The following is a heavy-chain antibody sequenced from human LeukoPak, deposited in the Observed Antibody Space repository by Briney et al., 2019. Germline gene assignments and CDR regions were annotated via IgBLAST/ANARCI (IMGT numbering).Heavy chain of an antibody. CDR2: IYYTGST. CDR1: GDSLSSYY. J-gene: IGHJ4*02. D-gene: IGHD2-15*01. CDR3: ARHEVGYCSGGTCPYYFDY. Sequence: SETLSLTCTVSGDSLSSYYWSWIRQPPGKGLEWIGYIYYTGSTNYNPSLKSRVTISLDTSKNQFSLKLSSVTAADTAVYYCARHEVGYCSGGTCPYYFDYWGQGTLVTVSS. V-gene: IGHV4-59*01.